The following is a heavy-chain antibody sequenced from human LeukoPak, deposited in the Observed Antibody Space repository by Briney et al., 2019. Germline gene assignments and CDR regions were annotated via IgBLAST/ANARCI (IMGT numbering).Heavy chain of an antibody. D-gene: IGHD2-15*01. CDR3: ARGRYEYCSGGSCPTY. CDR2: INPNSGGT. V-gene: IGHV1-2*02. Sequence: GASVKVSRKASGYTFTGYYMHWVRQAPGQGLEWMGWINPNSGGTNYAQKFQGRVTMTRDTSISTAYMELSRLRSDDTAVYYCARGRYEYCSGGSCPTYWGQGTLVTVSS. CDR1: GYTFTGYY. J-gene: IGHJ4*02.